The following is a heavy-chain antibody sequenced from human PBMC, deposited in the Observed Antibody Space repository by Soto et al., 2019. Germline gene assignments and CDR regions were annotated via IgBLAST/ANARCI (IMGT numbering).Heavy chain of an antibody. Sequence: SVKVSCKASGGTFSSYAISWVRQAPGQGLEWMGGIIPIFGTANYAQKFQGRVTITADKSTSTAYMELSSLRSEDTAVYYCAIRTIFGLPGYYYYGMDVWGQGATVTVSS. CDR3: AIRTIFGLPGYYYYGMDV. J-gene: IGHJ6*02. CDR2: IIPIFGTA. CDR1: GGTFSSYA. D-gene: IGHD3-3*01. V-gene: IGHV1-69*06.